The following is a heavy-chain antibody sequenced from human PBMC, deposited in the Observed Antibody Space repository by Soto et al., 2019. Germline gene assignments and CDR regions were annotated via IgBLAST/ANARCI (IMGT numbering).Heavy chain of an antibody. V-gene: IGHV3-23*01. J-gene: IGHJ3*02. CDR1: GFTFSSYA. CDR3: AKDPFYYDPLGDAFDI. D-gene: IGHD3-22*01. Sequence: EVQLLESGGGLVQPGGSLRLSCAASGFTFSSYAMSWVRQAPGKGLEWVSAISGSGGSTYYADSVKGRFTISRDNSKNTLYLQMNGLRAEDTAVYYCAKDPFYYDPLGDAFDIWGQGTMVTVSS. CDR2: ISGSGGST.